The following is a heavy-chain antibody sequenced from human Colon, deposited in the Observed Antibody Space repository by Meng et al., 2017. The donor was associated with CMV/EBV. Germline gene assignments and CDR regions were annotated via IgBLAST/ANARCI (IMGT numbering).Heavy chain of an antibody. Sequence: ESLKISCAASGFTFSNYSMSWVRQAPGKGLEWVSSIASSSGTIYYADSVKGRFTIFRDNAKNSLHLQMNSLRADDTAVYYCARDLQLSTWGQGTLVTVSS. V-gene: IGHV3-48*04. CDR3: ARDLQLST. CDR1: GFTFSNYS. J-gene: IGHJ5*02. D-gene: IGHD5-18*01. CDR2: IASSSGTI.